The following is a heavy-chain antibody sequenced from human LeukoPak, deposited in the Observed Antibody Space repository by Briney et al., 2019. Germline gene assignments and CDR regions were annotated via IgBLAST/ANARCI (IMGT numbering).Heavy chain of an antibody. CDR2: IYYSGST. J-gene: IGHJ6*03. CDR3: ASLEPDYYKDV. Sequence: SQTLSLTCTVSGGSISSHYWSWIRQPPGKGLEWIGYIYYSGSTNYNPSLKSRVTISVDTSKNQFSLKLSSVTAADTAVYYCASLEPDYYKDVWGKGNTVTVPS. CDR1: GGSISSHY. V-gene: IGHV4-59*11.